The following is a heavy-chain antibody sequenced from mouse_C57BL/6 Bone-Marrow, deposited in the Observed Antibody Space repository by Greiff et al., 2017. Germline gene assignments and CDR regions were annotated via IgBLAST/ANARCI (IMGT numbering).Heavy chain of an antibody. V-gene: IGHV1-55*01. Sequence: VQLQQPGAELVKPGASVQMSCKASGYTFTSSWIPWVKQRPGQGLEWIGDIYPGSGSTNYNEKFKSKATLTVDTSSSTASMQLSRLTSEDSAVYYCARPITTVVATDYWGQGTTRTVSS. CDR2: IYPGSGST. CDR3: ARPITTVVATDY. D-gene: IGHD1-1*01. CDR1: GYTFTSSW. J-gene: IGHJ2*01.